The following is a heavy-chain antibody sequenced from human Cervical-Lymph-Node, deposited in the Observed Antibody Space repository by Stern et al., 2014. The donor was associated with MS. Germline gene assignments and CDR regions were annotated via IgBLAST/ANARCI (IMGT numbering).Heavy chain of an antibody. CDR3: AREEQQLVHGNWFDP. Sequence: QVQLQESGPGLVKPSETLSLTCTVSGYSISSGYYWGWIRQPPGKGLEWIGTIYHSGSTYYNPSLKSRVTISVDTSKNQFSPKLSSVTAADTAVYYCAREEQQLVHGNWFDPWGQGTLVTVSS. CDR2: IYHSGST. D-gene: IGHD6-13*01. V-gene: IGHV4-38-2*02. CDR1: GYSISSGYY. J-gene: IGHJ5*02.